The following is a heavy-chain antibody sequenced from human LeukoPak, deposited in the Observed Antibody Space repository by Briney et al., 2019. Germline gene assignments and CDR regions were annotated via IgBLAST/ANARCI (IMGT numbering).Heavy chain of an antibody. D-gene: IGHD3-3*01. J-gene: IGHJ5*02. Sequence: SETLSLTCAVYGGSFSGYYWSWIRQPPGKGLEWIGEINHSGSTNYNPSLKSRVTISVDTSKNQFSLKLSSVTAADTAAYYCARGRGRITIFGVVITNWFDPWGQGTLVTASS. V-gene: IGHV4-34*01. CDR2: INHSGST. CDR1: GGSFSGYY. CDR3: ARGRGRITIFGVVITNWFDP.